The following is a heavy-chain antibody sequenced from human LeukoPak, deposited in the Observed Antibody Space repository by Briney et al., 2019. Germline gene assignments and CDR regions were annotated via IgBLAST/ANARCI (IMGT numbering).Heavy chain of an antibody. J-gene: IGHJ4*02. CDR2: IYYSGS. V-gene: IGHV4-59*08. D-gene: IGHD2-15*01. CDR3: ARLWSTYCSGGSCPHQPNY. CDR1: GGSISSYY. Sequence: SETLSLTCTVSGGSISSYYWSWIRQPPGKGLEWIGSIYYSGSRVTISADTSKNQFSLKLSSVTAADTAVYYCARLWSTYCSGGSCPHQPNYWGQGTLVTVSS.